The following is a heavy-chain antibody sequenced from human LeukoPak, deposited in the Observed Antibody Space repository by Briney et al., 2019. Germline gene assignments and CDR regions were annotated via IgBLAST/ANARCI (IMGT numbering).Heavy chain of an antibody. J-gene: IGHJ4*02. V-gene: IGHV3-23*01. D-gene: IGHD3-10*01. CDR1: GFTFSSYA. CDR3: AKVMIGVIRGIFDY. CDR2: ISGSGGST. Sequence: PGGSLTLSCAASGFTFSSYAMSWVRQAPGKGLEWVSGISGSGGSTYYADPVKGRFTTSRDNSKNTLYLQMNGLRAEDTAVYYCAKVMIGVIRGIFDYWGQGTMVTVSS.